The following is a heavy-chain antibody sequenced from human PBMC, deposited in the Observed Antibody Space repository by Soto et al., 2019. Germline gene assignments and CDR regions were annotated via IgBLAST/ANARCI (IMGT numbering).Heavy chain of an antibody. J-gene: IGHJ5*02. CDR3: AHRRRIAAAGRGRLPHSWFDP. CDR1: GFSLSTSGVG. Sequence: SGPTLVNPTQTLTPTCTFSGFSLSTSGVGVGWIRQPPGKALEWLALIYWNDDKRYSPSLKSRLTITKDTSKNQVVLTMTNMDPVDTATYYCAHRRRIAAAGRGRLPHSWFDPWGQGTLVTVSS. D-gene: IGHD6-13*01. CDR2: IYWNDDK. V-gene: IGHV2-5*01.